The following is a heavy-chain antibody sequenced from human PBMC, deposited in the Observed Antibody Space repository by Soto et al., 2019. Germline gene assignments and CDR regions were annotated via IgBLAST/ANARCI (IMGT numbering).Heavy chain of an antibody. CDR3: ASDMSTT. CDR2: MNPNSGHT. V-gene: IGHV1-8*01. D-gene: IGHD2-2*01. CDR1: GYTFTSHD. Sequence: QVQLVQSGAEVKKPGASVKVSCKASGYTFTSHDINWMRQATGQGLEWMGWMNPNSGHTNYAQKFQGRVTMTRDTSISTAYMEVTNLRSEDTAIYDCASDMSTTWGQGTLVTVSS. J-gene: IGHJ5*02.